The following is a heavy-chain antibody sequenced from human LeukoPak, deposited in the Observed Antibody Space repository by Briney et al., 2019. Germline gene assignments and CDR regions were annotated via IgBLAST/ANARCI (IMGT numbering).Heavy chain of an antibody. V-gene: IGHV4-34*01. CDR1: GGSFSGYY. CDR3: ARGGQQLVGGYFDY. D-gene: IGHD6-13*01. Sequence: SETLSLTCAVYGGSFSGYYWSWIRQPPGKGLEWIGEINRSGSTNYNPSLKSRVTISVDTSKNQFSLKLSSVTAADTAVYYCARGGQQLVGGYFDYWGQGTLVTVSS. CDR2: INRSGST. J-gene: IGHJ4*02.